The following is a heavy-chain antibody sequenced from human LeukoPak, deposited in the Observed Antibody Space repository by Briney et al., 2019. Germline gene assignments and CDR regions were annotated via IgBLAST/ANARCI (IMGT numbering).Heavy chain of an antibody. D-gene: IGHD3-9*01. V-gene: IGHV3-30*02. CDR1: GFTFSSYG. CDR2: IRYDGSNK. CDR3: AKDGADVLRYFDWSPPGYFDY. Sequence: PGGSLRLSCAASGFTFSSYGMHWVRQAPGKGLEWVAFIRYDGSNKYYADSVKGRFTISRDNSKNTLYLQMNSLRAEDTAVYYCAKDGADVLRYFDWSPPGYFDYWGQGTLVTVSS. J-gene: IGHJ4*02.